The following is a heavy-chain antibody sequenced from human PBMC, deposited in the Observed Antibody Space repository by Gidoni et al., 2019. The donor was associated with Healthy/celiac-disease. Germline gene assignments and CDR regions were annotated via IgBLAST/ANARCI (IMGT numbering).Heavy chain of an antibody. V-gene: IGHV3-15*01. D-gene: IGHD1-7*01. CDR3: TTSPTHSITGTIWSVGAFDI. Sequence: EVQLVESGGGLVKPGGSLRLSCEASGFTFSNAWMSWVRQAPGKGLEWVGRIKSKTDGGTTDYAAPVKGRFTISRDDSKNTLYLQMNSLKTEDTAVYYCTTSPTHSITGTIWSVGAFDIWGQGTMVTVSS. CDR1: GFTFSNAW. CDR2: IKSKTDGGTT. J-gene: IGHJ3*02.